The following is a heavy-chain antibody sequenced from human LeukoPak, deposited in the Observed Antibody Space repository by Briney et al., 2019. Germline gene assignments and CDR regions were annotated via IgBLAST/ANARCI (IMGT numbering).Heavy chain of an antibody. CDR1: GFTFSDYY. D-gene: IGHD1-26*01. CDR2: ISSSGSTI. V-gene: IGHV3-11*04. J-gene: IGHJ3*02. Sequence: GGSLRLSCAASGFTFSDYYMSWIRQAPGKGLEWVSYISSSGSTIYYADSVKGRFTISRDNAKNSLYLQMNSLRAEDTAMYYCASPMGATPWDAFDIWGQGARVTVSP. CDR3: ASPMGATPWDAFDI.